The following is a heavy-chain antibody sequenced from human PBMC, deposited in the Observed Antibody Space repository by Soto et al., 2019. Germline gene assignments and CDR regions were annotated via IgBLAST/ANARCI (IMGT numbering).Heavy chain of an antibody. D-gene: IGHD6-19*01. J-gene: IGHJ4*02. CDR3: ATGVPVPADSDY. Sequence: QVQLVQSGAEEKKPGASVKVSCKASGCTFTSYAMHWVRQAPGQRLEWMGWINAGNGNTKYSQKFQGRVTITRDTSATTAYLELSSPRSEATAVHYCATGVPVPADSDYWGQGTLVPASS. CDR1: GCTFTSYA. V-gene: IGHV1-3*05. CDR2: INAGNGNT.